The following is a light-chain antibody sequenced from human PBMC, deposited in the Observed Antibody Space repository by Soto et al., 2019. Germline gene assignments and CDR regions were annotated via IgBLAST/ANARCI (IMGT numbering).Light chain of an antibody. CDR1: QSVSSY. J-gene: IGKJ1*01. CDR3: QQRKNWAPWT. V-gene: IGKV3-11*01. Sequence: EIVLTQSPATLSLSPGERATLSCRASQSVSSYLAWYQQKPGQAPRLLIYDASNRATGIPARFSGSGSGTDLTLTISSLEPEDFAVYYCQQRKNWAPWTFGQGTKVEIK. CDR2: DAS.